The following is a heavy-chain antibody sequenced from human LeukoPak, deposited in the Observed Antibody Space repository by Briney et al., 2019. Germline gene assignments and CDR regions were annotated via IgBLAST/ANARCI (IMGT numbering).Heavy chain of an antibody. Sequence: GGSLRLSCAASGFTFSSYSMNWVRQAPGKGLEWVSSISSSSYIYYADSVKGRFTISRDNAKNSLYLQMNSLRAEDTAVYYCASQPLDYGDPYWGQGTLVTVSS. CDR2: ISSSSYI. D-gene: IGHD4-17*01. CDR3: ASQPLDYGDPY. J-gene: IGHJ4*02. V-gene: IGHV3-21*01. CDR1: GFTFSSYS.